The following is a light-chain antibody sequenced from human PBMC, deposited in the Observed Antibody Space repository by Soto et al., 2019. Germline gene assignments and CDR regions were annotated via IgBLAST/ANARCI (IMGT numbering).Light chain of an antibody. Sequence: EIVMTQSPATLSVSPGERATLSCRASQSIRNNLAGYQQRPGQSPTLLIYGASTRAPGGPADFRGSGSGTEFTLTINGLQAEHFARDWCQQYDNWPPTFGGGTKVDIK. J-gene: IGKJ4*01. CDR1: QSIRNN. CDR2: GAS. V-gene: IGKV3-15*01. CDR3: QQYDNWPPT.